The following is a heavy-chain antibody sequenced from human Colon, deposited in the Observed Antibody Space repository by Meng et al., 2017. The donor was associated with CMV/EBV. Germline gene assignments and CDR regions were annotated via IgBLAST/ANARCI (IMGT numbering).Heavy chain of an antibody. J-gene: IGHJ6*02. D-gene: IGHD3-10*01. Sequence: GGSRRPSCAASGFTLSNYWMHWVRQAPGKGLVWVSRISSAGATTNYADSVRGRFTVSRYNAKMMLYLQMNSLRAEDTSVYFCAPITVVPGVLSMDVWGLGTTVTVSS. CDR3: APITVVPGVLSMDV. CDR1: GFTLSNYW. V-gene: IGHV3-74*01. CDR2: ISSAGATT.